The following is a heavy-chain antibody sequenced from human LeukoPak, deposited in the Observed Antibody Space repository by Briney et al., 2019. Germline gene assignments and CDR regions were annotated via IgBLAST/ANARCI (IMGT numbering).Heavy chain of an antibody. J-gene: IGHJ5*02. CDR3: ARDFPNGYGGHSGWFDP. V-gene: IGHV3-30-3*01. Sequence: GGSLRLSCAASGFTFSSYAMHWVRQAPGKGLEWVAVISYDGSNKYYADSVKGRFTISRDNSKNTLYLQMNSLRAEDTAVYYCARDFPNGYGGHSGWFDPWGQGTLVTVSS. D-gene: IGHD4-23*01. CDR1: GFTFSSYA. CDR2: ISYDGSNK.